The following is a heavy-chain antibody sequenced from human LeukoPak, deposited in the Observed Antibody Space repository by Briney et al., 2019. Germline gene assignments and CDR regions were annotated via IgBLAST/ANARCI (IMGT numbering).Heavy chain of an antibody. CDR3: AKRGGVIRVVLIIGFHKEAYYFDY. V-gene: IGHV3-23*01. D-gene: IGHD3-10*01. CDR2: ISESAGHT. J-gene: IGHJ4*02. CDR1: GISLSNYA. Sequence: PGGSLRLSCVVSGISLSNYAMRWVRQAPGKGLEWVSGISESAGHTMYADSVKGRFTISRDNSMDTVYLQMNSLRREDTAVYFCAKRGGVIRVVLIIGFHKEAYYFDYWGQEILVTVSS.